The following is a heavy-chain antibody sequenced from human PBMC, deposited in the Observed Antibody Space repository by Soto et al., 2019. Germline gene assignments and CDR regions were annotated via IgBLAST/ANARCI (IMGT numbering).Heavy chain of an antibody. D-gene: IGHD2-2*01. CDR1: GGTFGSYT. V-gene: IGHV1-69*06. J-gene: IGHJ6*02. Sequence: QVHLVQSGAEVKKPGSSVKVSCTASGGTFGSYTVTWVRQAPGQGLEWMGEIIPMFGTASYAQKFQGKVTLTADKATTTAHMELSSLCSDDTAVYFCARQKAMPPHFYSGMDVWGQGTTVTVSS. CDR2: IIPMFGTA. CDR3: ARQKAMPPHFYSGMDV.